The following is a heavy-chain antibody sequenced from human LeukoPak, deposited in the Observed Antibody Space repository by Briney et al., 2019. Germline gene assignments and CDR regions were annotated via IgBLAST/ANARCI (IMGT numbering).Heavy chain of an antibody. J-gene: IGHJ4*02. CDR1: GGSISSYY. CDR3: ARDPFTSSSGLFDY. CDR2: IYTSGST. D-gene: IGHD2-8*02. Sequence: SETLSLTCTVSGGSISSYYWSWTRQPAGKGLEWIGRIYTSGSTNYNPSLKSRVTMSVDTSKNQFSLKLSSVTAADTAVYYCARDPFTSSSGLFDYWGQGTLVTVSS. V-gene: IGHV4-4*07.